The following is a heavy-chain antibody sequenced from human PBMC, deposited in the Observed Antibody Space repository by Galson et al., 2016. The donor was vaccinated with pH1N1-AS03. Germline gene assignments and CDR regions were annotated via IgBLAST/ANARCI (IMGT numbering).Heavy chain of an antibody. D-gene: IGHD2-2*01. CDR3: AKRGGLPSEGMTYFYS. J-gene: IGHJ4*02. Sequence: SLRLSCAASGFTFSIYAMSWVRQAPGKGLEWVSTISGSGTGTYYADSVRGRFTISRDNSENTLYLQMNSLRAEDTAVYYCAKRGGLPSEGMTYFYSWGQGTLVPVSS. CDR1: GFTFSIYA. V-gene: IGHV3-23*01. CDR2: ISGSGTGT.